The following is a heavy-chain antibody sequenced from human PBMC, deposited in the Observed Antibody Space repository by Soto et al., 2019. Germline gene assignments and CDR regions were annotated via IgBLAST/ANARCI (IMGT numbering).Heavy chain of an antibody. D-gene: IGHD2-8*01. CDR2: IYRAGST. CDR1: GLPVSNNY. V-gene: IGHV3-53*01. CDR3: ARDRRIDNGYYDYYYGMDV. Sequence: GESLKISCAASGLPVSNNYMAWVRQAPGKGLEWVSVIYRAGSTFYAGSVKGRFTISRDNFKNTLYLQMNSLRAEDTAVYYCARDRRIDNGYYDYYYGMDVWGQGTTVTVSS. J-gene: IGHJ6*02.